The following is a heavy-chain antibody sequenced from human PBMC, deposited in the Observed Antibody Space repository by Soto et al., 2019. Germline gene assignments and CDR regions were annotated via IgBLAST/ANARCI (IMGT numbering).Heavy chain of an antibody. CDR2: IYYSGST. V-gene: IGHV4-61*01. Sequence: PSETLSLTCTVSGGSVSSGSYYWSWIRQPPGKGLDWIGYIYYSGSTNYNPSLKSRVTISVDTSKNQFSLKLSSVTAADTAVYYCARCSFREWFGTSAPPRPFDYWGRGTLVTVSS. CDR3: ARCSFREWFGTSAPPRPFDY. J-gene: IGHJ4*02. CDR1: GGSVSSGSYY. D-gene: IGHD3-10*01.